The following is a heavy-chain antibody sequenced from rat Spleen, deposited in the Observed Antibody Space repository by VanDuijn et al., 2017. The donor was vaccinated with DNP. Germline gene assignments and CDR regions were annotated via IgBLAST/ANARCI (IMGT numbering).Heavy chain of an antibody. Sequence: EVQLVESGGGPVQPGRSLKLSCVASGFIFSNYWMTWIRQAPGKGLEWVASISNTGDNTYYSDSVKGRFSLSSDNAKSTLYLQMDSLRSEDTATYYCASRPPPTRGPFDYWGQGVTVTVSS. D-gene: IGHD1-4*01. CDR3: ASRPPPTRGPFDY. V-gene: IGHV5-31*01. CDR2: ISNTGDNT. CDR1: GFIFSNYW. J-gene: IGHJ2*01.